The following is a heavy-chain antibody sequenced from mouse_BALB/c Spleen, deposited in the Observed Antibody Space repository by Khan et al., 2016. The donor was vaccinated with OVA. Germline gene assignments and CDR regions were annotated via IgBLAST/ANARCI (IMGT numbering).Heavy chain of an antibody. CDR3: ARWFDGYSSLYAMDY. J-gene: IGHJ4*01. Sequence: QVQLKQSGPGLVAPSQSLSITCTVSGFSLTSYGVHWVRQPPGKGLEWLVVIWSDGNTNYNSVLKSRLSISKDNSKSQVFLKMNSLQTDDTTIYYCARWFDGYSSLYAMDYGGQGTSVTVSS. CDR2: IWSDGNT. CDR1: GFSLTSYG. D-gene: IGHD2-3*01. V-gene: IGHV2-6*02.